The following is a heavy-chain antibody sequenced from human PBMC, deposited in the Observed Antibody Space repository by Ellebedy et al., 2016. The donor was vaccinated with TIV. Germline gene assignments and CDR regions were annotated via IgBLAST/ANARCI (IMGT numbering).Heavy chain of an antibody. D-gene: IGHD1-1*01. CDR2: FSGGGVS. J-gene: IGHJ4*02. CDR3: ARDWNGDSVIED. CDR1: GFTFSSYA. Sequence: GESLKISCAASGFTFSSYAMSWVRQAPGKGLEWVSIFSGGGVSYYADSVKGRFTISRDNSQNTLYLQMNGLRAEDTAVYYCARDWNGDSVIEDWGQGSLVIVSS. V-gene: IGHV3-23*01.